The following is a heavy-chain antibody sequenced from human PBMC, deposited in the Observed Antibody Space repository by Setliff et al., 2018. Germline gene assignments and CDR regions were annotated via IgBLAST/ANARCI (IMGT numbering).Heavy chain of an antibody. CDR3: ARGPPDFVVVPAAAKFDY. Sequence: GASVKVSCKTSGFVFITYAITWVRQAPGQGLEWMGWISGYYNKTNYAQKFQGRVTMTTDTPTSTAYMELRSLRSDDTAVYYCARGPPDFVVVPAAAKFDYWGPGTLVTVSS. D-gene: IGHD2-2*01. V-gene: IGHV1-18*01. CDR2: ISGYYNKT. CDR1: GFVFITYA. J-gene: IGHJ4*02.